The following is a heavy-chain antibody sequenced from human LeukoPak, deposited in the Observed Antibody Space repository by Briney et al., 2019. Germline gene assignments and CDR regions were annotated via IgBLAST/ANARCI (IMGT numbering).Heavy chain of an antibody. V-gene: IGHV3-66*01. D-gene: IGHD3-9*01. J-gene: IGHJ4*02. CDR2: IYSGGST. CDR1: GFTVSSNY. Sequence: GGSLRLSCAASGFTVSSNYMSWVRQAPGKGVEGVSVIYSGGSTYYADSVKGRFTISRDNSKNTLSLQMTSLRAEATAVYYCARAIAGDYDILTGYLNWGQGTLVTVSS. CDR3: ARAIAGDYDILTGYLN.